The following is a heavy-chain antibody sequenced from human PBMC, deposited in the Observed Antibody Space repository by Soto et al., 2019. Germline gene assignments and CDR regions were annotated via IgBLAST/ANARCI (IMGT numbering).Heavy chain of an antibody. CDR2: VSAYNGNT. J-gene: IGHJ4*02. V-gene: IGHV1-18*01. CDR3: ARDSPPVDY. CDR1: GYTFTSYG. Sequence: QVQLVQSGAEVKKPGASVKVSCKASGYTFTSYGVSWVRQAPGQGLEWMGWVSAYNGNTKYAQKLQGRVTMTTDTSTNTAYMDLRSLRSDDTAVYYCARDSPPVDYWGQGTLVTVSS.